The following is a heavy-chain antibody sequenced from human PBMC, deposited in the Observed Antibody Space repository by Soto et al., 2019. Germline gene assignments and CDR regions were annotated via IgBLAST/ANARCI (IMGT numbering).Heavy chain of an antibody. CDR2: ISDSASYA. CDR3: ATFHSGSGNGC. J-gene: IGHJ4*02. V-gene: IGHV3-11*06. CDR1: GLSLSDYY. Sequence: VQLVESVGGPVKPGGSLRLSCVASGLSLSDYYMSWIRQAPGGGMEWVSYISDSASYATYADSVNGRFTISRDNATNTLYLQMNSRETEDTAVYYCATFHSGSGNGCWGQGTLVSVSS. D-gene: IGHD3-10*01.